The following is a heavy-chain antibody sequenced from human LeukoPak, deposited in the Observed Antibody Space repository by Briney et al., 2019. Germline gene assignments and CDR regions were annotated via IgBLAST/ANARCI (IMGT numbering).Heavy chain of an antibody. J-gene: IGHJ4*02. CDR1: GFTFSSYS. D-gene: IGHD3-16*02. V-gene: IGHV3-21*01. CDR3: TRGKAVVTLGGIIVTGFDY. CDR2: ISSSSSYI. Sequence: GGSLRLSCAASGFTFSSYSVNWVRQAPGKGLEWVSSISSSSSYIYYADSVKGRFTISRDNAKNSLFLQMNSLRAEDTAVYYCTRGKAVVTLGGIIVTGFDYWGQGALVTVSS.